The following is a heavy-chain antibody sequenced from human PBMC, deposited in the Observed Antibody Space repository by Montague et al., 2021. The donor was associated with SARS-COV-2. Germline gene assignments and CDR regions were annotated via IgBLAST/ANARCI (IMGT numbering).Heavy chain of an antibody. CDR1: GGSLRHSY. V-gene: IGHV4-4*09. Sequence: SETLSLTCSVSGGSLRHSYWTWIRQAPERGLEWIGYIYHTGTTKYNPALQSRLTISVDTAKNQFVLSLTSVTAADTAVYYCARVSSTALRGVIKTSGYYALDVWGPGTTVRVSS. J-gene: IGHJ6*02. CDR3: ARVSSTALRGVIKTSGYYALDV. CDR2: IYHTGTT. D-gene: IGHD3-10*01.